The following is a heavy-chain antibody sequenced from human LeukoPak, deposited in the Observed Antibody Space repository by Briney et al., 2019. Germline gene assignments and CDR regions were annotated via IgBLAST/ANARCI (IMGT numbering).Heavy chain of an antibody. Sequence: GGSLRLSCAASGFTFSSYWMHWVRQAPGKGLVWVSRIKSDGSTNYADSVKGRFTISRDNAKNTVSLQMNSLRAEDAGVYYCARAPSEIGGYYPEYFRHWGQGTLVTVSS. D-gene: IGHD3-22*01. CDR2: IKSDGST. J-gene: IGHJ1*01. V-gene: IGHV3-74*01. CDR3: ARAPSEIGGYYPEYFRH. CDR1: GFTFSSYW.